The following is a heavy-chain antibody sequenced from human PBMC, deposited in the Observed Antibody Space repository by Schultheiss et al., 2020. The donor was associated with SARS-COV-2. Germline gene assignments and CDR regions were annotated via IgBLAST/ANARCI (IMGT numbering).Heavy chain of an antibody. D-gene: IGHD6-13*01. Sequence: SETLSLTCTVSGGSISSYYWSWIRQPAGKGLEWIGRIYTSGSTNYNPSLKSRVTMSVDTSKNQFSLKLSSVTAADTAVYYCARDVAKPRIAAAGTLFDYWGQGTLVTVSS. CDR1: GGSISSYY. CDR2: IYTSGST. CDR3: ARDVAKPRIAAAGTLFDY. J-gene: IGHJ4*02. V-gene: IGHV4-4*07.